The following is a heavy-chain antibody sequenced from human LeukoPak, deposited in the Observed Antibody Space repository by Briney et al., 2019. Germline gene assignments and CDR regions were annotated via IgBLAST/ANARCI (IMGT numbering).Heavy chain of an antibody. CDR3: VREDTPATANY. CDR1: GFTFSSYS. CDR2: ISGGGDIT. Sequence: GGSLRLSCAAPGFTFSSYSMNWVRQTPGKGLEWVSAISGGGDITYYADSVTGRFTISRDNSKDTLFLQMHSLRPGDTAVYYCVREDTPATANYWGQGTLVTISS. V-gene: IGHV3-23*01. D-gene: IGHD2-21*02. J-gene: IGHJ4*02.